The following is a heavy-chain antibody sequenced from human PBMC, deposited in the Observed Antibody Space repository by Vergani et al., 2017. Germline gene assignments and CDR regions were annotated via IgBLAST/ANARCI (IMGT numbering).Heavy chain of an antibody. J-gene: IGHJ6*03. CDR3: ARGYCSGGSCYSVFDYYYYYMDV. D-gene: IGHD2-15*01. CDR2: INHSGST. V-gene: IGHV4-34*01. CDR1: GGSFSGYY. Sequence: QVQLQQWGAGLLKPSETLSLTCAVYGGSFSGYYWSWIRQPPGKGLEWIGEINHSGSTNYNPSLKSRVTISVDTSKNQFSLKLSSVTAADTAVYYCARGYCSGGSCYSVFDYYYYYMDVWGKGTTVTVSS.